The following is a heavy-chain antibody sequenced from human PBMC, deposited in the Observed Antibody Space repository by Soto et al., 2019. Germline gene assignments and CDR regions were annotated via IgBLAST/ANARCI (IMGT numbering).Heavy chain of an antibody. J-gene: IGHJ4*02. CDR2: ISYDGSNK. Sequence: LRLAYAASGFAVSSYGMLWVRQAPGKGLEWVAIISYDGSNKYYADSVKGRFTISRDSSKDTLYLQMTSLRAEHSAVYYSAKDPSAGGCPFDYWGQGIPVTVS. CDR3: AKDPSAGGCPFDY. V-gene: IGHV3-30*18. CDR1: GFAVSSYG.